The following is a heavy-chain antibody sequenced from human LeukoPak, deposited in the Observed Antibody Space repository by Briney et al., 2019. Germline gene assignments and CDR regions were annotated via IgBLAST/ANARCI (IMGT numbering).Heavy chain of an antibody. D-gene: IGHD3-9*01. V-gene: IGHV1-18*01. CDR2: ISAYNGNT. CDR1: GGTFSSYA. CDR3: ACSRGYYDILTGYYYDAFDI. J-gene: IGHJ3*02. Sequence: GSSVKVSCKASGGTFSSYAISWVRQAPGQGLEWMGWISAYNGNTNYAQKLQGRVTMTTDTSTSTAYMELRSLRSDDTAVYYCACSRGYYDILTGYYYDAFDIWGQGTMVTVSS.